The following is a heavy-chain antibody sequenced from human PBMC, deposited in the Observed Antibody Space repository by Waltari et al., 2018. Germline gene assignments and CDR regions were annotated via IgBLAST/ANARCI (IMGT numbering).Heavy chain of an antibody. V-gene: IGHV4-34*01. J-gene: IGHJ6*02. CDR1: GGSFSGYY. Sequence: QVQLQQWGAGLLKPSETLSLTCAVYGGSFSGYYWSWIRQPPGKGLEWIGEINHSGSTNYNPSLKSRVTISVDTSKNQFSLKLSSVTAADTAVYYCARAAWGSYRVHYYYGMDVWGQGTTVTVSS. D-gene: IGHD3-16*02. CDR2: INHSGST. CDR3: ARAAWGSYRVHYYYGMDV.